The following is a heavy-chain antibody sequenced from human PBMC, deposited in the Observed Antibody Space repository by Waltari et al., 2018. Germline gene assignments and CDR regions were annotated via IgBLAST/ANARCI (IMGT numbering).Heavy chain of an antibody. V-gene: IGHV3-23*01. J-gene: IGHJ4*02. CDR3: AKDQSATTPRRWDY. CDR2: ISDAGGDI. CDR1: GFTFSTYA. Sequence: EVQLLESGGGLVQPGGSLRLSCEASGFTFSTYAMSWVSQVPGKGPEGVSSISDAGGDIYYADSVKGRFTISRDNSKDTVELQMNSLRVEDTAVYYCAKDQSATTPRRWDYWGQGTVVSVSS. D-gene: IGHD1-1*01.